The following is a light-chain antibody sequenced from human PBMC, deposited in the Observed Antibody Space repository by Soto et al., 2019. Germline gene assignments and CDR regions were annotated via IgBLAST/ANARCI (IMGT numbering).Light chain of an antibody. CDR2: EVS. J-gene: IGLJ1*01. CDR3: SSYAATVYV. Sequence: QSVLTQPPSASGSPGQSVTISCTGTSSDVGGYNFVSWFQQHPGKVPKLIMYEVSKRPSGVPDRFSGSMSGNTASLTVSGLLADDEADYYCSSYAATVYVFGTGTKVTVL. CDR1: SSDVGGYNF. V-gene: IGLV2-8*01.